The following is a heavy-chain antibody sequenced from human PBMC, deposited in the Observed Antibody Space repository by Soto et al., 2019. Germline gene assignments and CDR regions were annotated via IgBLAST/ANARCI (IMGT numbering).Heavy chain of an antibody. D-gene: IGHD4-4*01. CDR1: GATISRGNYY. V-gene: IGHV4-30-4*01. J-gene: IGHJ5*02. CDR3: VREYYSHGWFDP. Sequence: SETLSLTCTVSGATISRGNYYWSWIRQPPGRGLEWIGYIYYRGDTYSNPSLKSRVTISVDTSKSQFSLRLSSVTAADTAVYYCVREYYSHGWFDPWGQGTLVTVSS. CDR2: IYYRGDT.